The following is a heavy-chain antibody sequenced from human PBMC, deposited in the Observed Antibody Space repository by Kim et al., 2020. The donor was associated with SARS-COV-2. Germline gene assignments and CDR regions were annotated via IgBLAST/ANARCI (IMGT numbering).Heavy chain of an antibody. J-gene: IGHJ4*02. CDR2: IYWDDDK. V-gene: IGHV2-5*02. D-gene: IGHD3-10*01. CDR1: GFSLSTSGVG. CDR3: AHSLIGRIYGSGSKRSNFDY. Sequence: SGPTLVNPTQTLTLTCTFSGFSLSTSGVGVGWIRQPPGKALEWLALIYWDDDKRYSPSLKSRLTITKDTSKNQVVLTMTNMDPVDTATYYCAHSLIGRIYGSGSKRSNFDYWGQGTLVTVSS.